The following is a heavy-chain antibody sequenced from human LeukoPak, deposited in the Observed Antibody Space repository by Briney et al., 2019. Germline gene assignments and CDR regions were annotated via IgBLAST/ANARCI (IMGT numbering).Heavy chain of an antibody. V-gene: IGHV3-21*01. D-gene: IGHD6-13*01. J-gene: IGHJ6*02. CDR3: ASGDSSSWYGAAFYYYYGMDV. CDR1: GFTFSSYS. CDR2: ISSSSSYI. Sequence: GGSLRLFCAASGFTFSSYSMNWVRQAPGKGLEWVSSISSSSSYIYYADSVKGRFTISRDNAKNSLYLQMNSLRAEDTAVYYCASGDSSSWYGAAFYYYYGMDVWGQGTTVTVSS.